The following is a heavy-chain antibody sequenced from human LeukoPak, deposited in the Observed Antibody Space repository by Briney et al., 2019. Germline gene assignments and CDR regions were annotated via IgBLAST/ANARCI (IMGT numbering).Heavy chain of an antibody. Sequence: SQTLSLTCTVSGSSISSGDYYWSWIRQPPGKGLEWIGYIYYSGSTYYNPSLKSRVTISVDTSKNQFSLKLSSVTAADTAVYYCAGLGELGYYGMDVWGQGTTVTVSS. V-gene: IGHV4-30-4*01. D-gene: IGHD3-10*01. CDR2: IYYSGST. J-gene: IGHJ6*02. CDR1: GSSISSGDYY. CDR3: AGLGELGYYGMDV.